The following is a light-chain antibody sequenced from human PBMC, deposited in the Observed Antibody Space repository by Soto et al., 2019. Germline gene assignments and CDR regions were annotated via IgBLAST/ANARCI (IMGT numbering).Light chain of an antibody. CDR2: EVI. CDR3: CSYAGSTSLV. V-gene: IGLV2-23*02. CDR1: SSDVGSYNL. J-gene: IGLJ2*01. Sequence: QPVLTQPASVSGSPGQSITISCTGTSSDVGSYNLVSWYQQHPGKAPKVIIYEVIKRPSGVSNRFSGSKSGNTASLTISGLQAEDEGDYYCCSYAGSTSLVFGGGTKLTVL.